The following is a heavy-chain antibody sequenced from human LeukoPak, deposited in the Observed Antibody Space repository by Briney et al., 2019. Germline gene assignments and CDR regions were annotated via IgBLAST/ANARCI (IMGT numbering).Heavy chain of an antibody. CDR3: ARVSNDFSGTGAFDS. J-gene: IGHJ3*02. D-gene: IGHD2-2*01. CDR2: IYYSGST. Sequence: PSEALSLTCTVSRGSLSSFYWIWIRRPPPRGGEWIGYIYYSGSTNYNPSLQSRATLSVDTSKNQFSLKLSSVTAADTALSYCARVSNDFSGTGAFDSRGPGTTVTFSS. V-gene: IGHV4-59*01. CDR1: RGSLSSFY.